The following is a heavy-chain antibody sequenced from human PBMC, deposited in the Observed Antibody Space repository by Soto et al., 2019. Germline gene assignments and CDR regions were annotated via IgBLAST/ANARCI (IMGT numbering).Heavy chain of an antibody. Sequence: ASVKVSCKASGYTSNNYAMHWVRQAPGQGLEWMGCTNAGNGNTKYSQKFQDRVTISRDTSASTAYMELSSLRYEDTAFYYCARERISMVRGAPFYWGQGTLVTVSS. V-gene: IGHV1-3*01. CDR3: ARERISMVRGAPFY. J-gene: IGHJ4*02. D-gene: IGHD3-10*01. CDR2: TNAGNGNT. CDR1: GYTSNNYA.